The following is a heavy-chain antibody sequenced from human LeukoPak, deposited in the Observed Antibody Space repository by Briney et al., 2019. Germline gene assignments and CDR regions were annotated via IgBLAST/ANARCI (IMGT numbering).Heavy chain of an antibody. D-gene: IGHD5-12*01. CDR3: AKDASGYEFDY. CDR2: IQQDGSEK. J-gene: IGHJ4*02. Sequence: PGGSLRLSCAASGFTFKGYWMSWVRQAPGKGLEWVANIQQDGSEKKYVDSVKGRFTISRDNAKNSLYLQMNSLRAEDTAVYYCAKDASGYEFDYWGQGTLVTVSS. V-gene: IGHV3-7*01. CDR1: GFTFKGYW.